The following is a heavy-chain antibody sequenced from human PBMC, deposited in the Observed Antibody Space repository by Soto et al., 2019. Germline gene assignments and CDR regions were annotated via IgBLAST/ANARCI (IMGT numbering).Heavy chain of an antibody. V-gene: IGHV3-7*03. CDR3: ARDRGYLQFDY. Sequence: GGSLRLSCAASGFTFSSYWMTWVRQAPGKGLEWVANIKVDGTDKYYVDSVKGRFTISRDNAKSSLYLQMNSLRAEDTAVFYCARDRGYLQFDYWGQGTLVTVS. CDR2: IKVDGTDK. J-gene: IGHJ4*02. CDR1: GFTFSSYW. D-gene: IGHD3-22*01.